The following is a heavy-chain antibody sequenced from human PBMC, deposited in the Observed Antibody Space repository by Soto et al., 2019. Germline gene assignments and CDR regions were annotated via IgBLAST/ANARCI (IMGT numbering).Heavy chain of an antibody. V-gene: IGHV1-18*01. Sequence: QDQLVQSGAEVKKPGASVTVSCKASGYSFTNYGVTWVRQAPGQGLEWMRWISAFNGNTHYAQHLQGRVTMTTDASTSKAYMELRSLRSDGTAGYYCARDRGVAPPVAGNTHYYYYMDVWGKGTTVTVSS. J-gene: IGHJ6*03. CDR2: ISAFNGNT. CDR1: GYSFTNYG. CDR3: ARDRGVAPPVAGNTHYYYYMDV. D-gene: IGHD6-19*01.